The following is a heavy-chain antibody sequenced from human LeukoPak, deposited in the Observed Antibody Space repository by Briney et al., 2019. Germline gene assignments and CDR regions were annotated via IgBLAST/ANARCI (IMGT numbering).Heavy chain of an antibody. CDR2: IIPIFGTP. CDR1: GGTFISYA. V-gene: IGHV1-69*13. Sequence: SVKVSYKASGGTFISYAVSWVRQAPGQGLEWMGGIIPIFGTPKYAQKFQGRITITADESTSTAYMELSSLRSEDTAVYYCARDNKWEIFAFDYWGQGTLVTVSS. CDR3: ARDNKWEIFAFDY. D-gene: IGHD1-26*01. J-gene: IGHJ4*02.